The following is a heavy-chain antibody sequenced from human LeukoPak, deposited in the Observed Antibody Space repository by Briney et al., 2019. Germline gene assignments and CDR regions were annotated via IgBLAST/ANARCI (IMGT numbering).Heavy chain of an antibody. CDR1: GFTFSNAW. V-gene: IGHV3-15*01. J-gene: IGHJ4*02. CDR2: IKSKTDGGTT. CDR3: ARDPYYSDSTGFYSRFDR. D-gene: IGHD3-22*01. Sequence: GGSLRLSCAASGFTFSNAWMRRGRQAPGKGLEWGGRIKSKTDGGTTDYAAPVKGKFTSSRDETKNELNVQMDRLKTGDKAVYYCARDPYYSDSTGFYSRFDRWGQGTLVTVSS.